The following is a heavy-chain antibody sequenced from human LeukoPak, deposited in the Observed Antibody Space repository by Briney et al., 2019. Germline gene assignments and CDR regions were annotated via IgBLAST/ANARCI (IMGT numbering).Heavy chain of an antibody. CDR3: ARNPSDPHPFDF. D-gene: IGHD2-21*02. CDR1: GGPISGYC. CDR2: VCSSGST. Sequence: SETLSLTCTVSGGPISGYCWGWIRQPPGKRLEWIGYVCSSGSTNFNPSLKTRVTISLDTSRNQFSLKLTSVTAADTAVYYCARNPSDPHPFDFWGQGTLVTVSS. J-gene: IGHJ4*02. V-gene: IGHV4-59*08.